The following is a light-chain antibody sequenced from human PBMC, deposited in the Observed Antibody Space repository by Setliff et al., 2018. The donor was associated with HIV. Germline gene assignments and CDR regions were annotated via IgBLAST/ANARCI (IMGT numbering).Light chain of an antibody. CDR1: SSDVGTYNL. CDR2: EVT. J-gene: IGLJ2*01. CDR3: CSYAGSSTCEV. Sequence: QSVLTQPASVSGSPGQSITISCTGTSSDVGTYNLVSWYQQHPGKAPKVMIYEVTKRPSGVSNRFSGSKSGNTASLTISGLQAEDEADYYCCSYAGSSTCEVVGGGTQRTVL. V-gene: IGLV2-23*02.